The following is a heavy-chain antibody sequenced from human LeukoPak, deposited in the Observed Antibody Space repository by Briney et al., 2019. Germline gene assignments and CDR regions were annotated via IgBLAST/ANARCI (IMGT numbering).Heavy chain of an antibody. CDR2: ISAYNGNT. D-gene: IGHD1-26*01. J-gene: IGHJ4*02. CDR3: ARERELAFDY. CDR1: GGTFSSYA. V-gene: IGHV1-18*01. Sequence: GASVKVSCKASGGTFSSYAISWVRQAPGQGLEWMGWISAYNGNTNYAQKLQGRVTMTTDTSTSTAYMELRSLRSDDTAVYYCARERELAFDYWGQGTLVTVSS.